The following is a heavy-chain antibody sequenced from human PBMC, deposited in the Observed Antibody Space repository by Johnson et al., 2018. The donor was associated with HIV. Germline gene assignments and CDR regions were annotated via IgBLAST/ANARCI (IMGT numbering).Heavy chain of an antibody. CDR3: ARESRIWA. Sequence: VQLVESGGGLVQPGGSLRLSCAASGFTFRTFWMSWVRQAPGKVPEWVANIKEDGSAQYYVDSVKGRFTISRDNAKNLLFLQVSSLRAEDTAVYYCARESRIWAWGQGTMVTVSS. D-gene: IGHD3-16*01. J-gene: IGHJ3*01. CDR1: GFTFRTFW. V-gene: IGHV3-7*01. CDR2: IKEDGSAQ.